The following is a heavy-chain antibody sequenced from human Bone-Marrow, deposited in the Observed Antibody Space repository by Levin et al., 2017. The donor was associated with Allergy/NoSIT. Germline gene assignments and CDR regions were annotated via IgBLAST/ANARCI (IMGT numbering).Heavy chain of an antibody. V-gene: IGHV4-30-4*01. CDR1: GGSISSGDYY. D-gene: IGHD3-22*01. J-gene: IGHJ5*02. CDR3: ARVMRGYYYDSSENWFDP. Sequence: ASQTLSLTCTVSGGSISSGDYYWSWIRQPPGKGLEWIGYIYYSGSTYYNPSLKSRVTISVDTSKNQFSLKLSSVTAADTAVYYCARVMRGYYYDSSENWFDPWGQGTLVTVSS. CDR2: IYYSGST.